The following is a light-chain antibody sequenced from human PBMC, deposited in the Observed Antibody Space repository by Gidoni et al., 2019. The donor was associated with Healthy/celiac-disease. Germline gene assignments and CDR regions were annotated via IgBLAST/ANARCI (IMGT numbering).Light chain of an antibody. CDR2: AAS. V-gene: IGKV1-39*01. CDR3: QQSYSNPRT. CDR1: QSISSY. Sequence: DIQMTQSPSSLSASVGDRVTITCRASQSISSYLNWYQQKPGKAPKLLIYAASSLQSGVPSRFSGSGSGTDFTLTISSLQHEDFATYYCQQSYSNPRTCGQGTKVEIK. J-gene: IGKJ1*01.